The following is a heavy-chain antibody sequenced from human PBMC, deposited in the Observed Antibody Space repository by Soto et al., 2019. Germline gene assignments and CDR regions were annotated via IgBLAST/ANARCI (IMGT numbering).Heavy chain of an antibody. D-gene: IGHD2-2*01. V-gene: IGHV4-30-4*01. CDR2: IYYRGST. CDR3: ARETIVVVPAAINWFDP. J-gene: IGHJ5*02. Sequence: LSLTCTVSVVSISSGDYYWSWIRQPPGKGLEGGGYIYYRGSTYYNPSLKSRVTISVDTSKNQFSLKLSSVTAADTAVYYCARETIVVVPAAINWFDPWGQGTLVTVSS. CDR1: VVSISSGDYY.